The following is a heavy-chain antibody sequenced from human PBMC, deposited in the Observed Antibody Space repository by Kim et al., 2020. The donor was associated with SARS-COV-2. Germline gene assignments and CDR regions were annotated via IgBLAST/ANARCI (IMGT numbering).Heavy chain of an antibody. J-gene: IGHJ4*02. V-gene: IGHV4-30-2*05. D-gene: IGHD3-10*01. CDR3: ARGHNYYGSGSYADY. Sequence: PALTSRVTISVYTHKHQFSLKLSSVTAADTAVYYCARGHNYYGSGSYADYWGQGTLVTVSS.